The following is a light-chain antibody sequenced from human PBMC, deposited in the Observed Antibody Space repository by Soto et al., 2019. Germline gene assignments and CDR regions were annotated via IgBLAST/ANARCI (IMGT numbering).Light chain of an antibody. J-gene: IGKJ4*01. CDR1: PSVSRD. Sequence: ETVMTQSPATLSVSPGERTSLSSRASPSVSRDLAWYQQRPGQTPRLLIYGTSTRATGVPARFSAIGSGAEFTLTIGSRHPEVSGVYYCQQYQKCARTVGGGTKVEI. CDR2: GTS. V-gene: IGKV3-15*01. CDR3: QQYQKCART.